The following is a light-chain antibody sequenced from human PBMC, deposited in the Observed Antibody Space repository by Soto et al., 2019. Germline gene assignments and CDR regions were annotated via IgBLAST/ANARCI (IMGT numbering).Light chain of an antibody. Sequence: IQFTQSPSSLSASVGDRVTITCRASQTISSWLAWYQQIPGKAPKRLIYAASSLQSGVPSRFRGSGAGTEFTLTISSLQPEDFETDYCLQHNSYTVTFGQGTKVDIK. CDR3: LQHNSYTVT. V-gene: IGKV1-17*01. CDR2: AAS. CDR1: QTISSW. J-gene: IGKJ1*01.